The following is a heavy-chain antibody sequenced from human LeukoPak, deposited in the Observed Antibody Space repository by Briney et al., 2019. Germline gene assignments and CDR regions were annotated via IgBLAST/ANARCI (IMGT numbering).Heavy chain of an antibody. CDR1: GYTFTDYH. V-gene: IGHV1-2*02. CDR3: ARNSSWYFDY. D-gene: IGHD6-13*01. J-gene: IGHJ4*02. Sequence: ASVRVSCKASGYTFTDYHIHWVRQAPGQGLERMGWINLNSGGANYEQKFQGSLTVTRETSISTVYMELSNLKSDDTAVYYCARNSSWYFDYWGQGTLVTVSS. CDR2: INLNSGGA.